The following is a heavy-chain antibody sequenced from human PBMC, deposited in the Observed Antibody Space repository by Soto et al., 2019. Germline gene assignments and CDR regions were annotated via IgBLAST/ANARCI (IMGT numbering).Heavy chain of an antibody. J-gene: IGHJ4*02. V-gene: IGHV1-2*02. D-gene: IGHD5-18*01. CDR1: GYDFIGYY. Sequence: QVQLVQSGAEVKKPGAAVKVACKASGYDFIGYYIDWVRQAPGQGLEWMGRIIPRTGGTHFSQKFQGRVTLTRDTSISTAYMEVNSLRSDDTAVYYCARVDTDLEYWGQGTLVTVSS. CDR2: IIPRTGGT. CDR3: ARVDTDLEY.